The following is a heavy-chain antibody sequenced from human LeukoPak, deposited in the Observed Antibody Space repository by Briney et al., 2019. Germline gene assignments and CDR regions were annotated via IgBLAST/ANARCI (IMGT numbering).Heavy chain of an antibody. J-gene: IGHJ6*03. V-gene: IGHV1-69*05. Sequence: SVKVSCKASGGTFSSYAISWVRQAPGQGLEWMGGIIPIFGTANYAQKFQGRVTITRNTSISTAYMELSSLRSEDTAVYYCARSGAWYYDFWSGYYYYYYMDVWGKGTTVTVSS. CDR2: IIPIFGTA. CDR1: GGTFSSYA. CDR3: ARSGAWYYDFWSGYYYYYYMDV. D-gene: IGHD3-3*01.